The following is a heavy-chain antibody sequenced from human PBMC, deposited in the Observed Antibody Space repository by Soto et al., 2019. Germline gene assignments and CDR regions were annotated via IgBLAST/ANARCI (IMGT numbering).Heavy chain of an antibody. V-gene: IGHV1-46*03. CDR2: INPSGGSI. J-gene: IGHJ4*02. D-gene: IGHD1-1*01. CDR3: ARANGDFDY. CDR1: GYTFTSYY. Sequence: QVQLVQSGAEVKKPGASVKVSWKASGYTFTSYYMHWVRQAPGQGLEWMGIINPSGGSISYAQKFQGRVTMTRDTSTSTVYMELSSLRAEDTAVYYCARANGDFDYWGQGTLVTVSS.